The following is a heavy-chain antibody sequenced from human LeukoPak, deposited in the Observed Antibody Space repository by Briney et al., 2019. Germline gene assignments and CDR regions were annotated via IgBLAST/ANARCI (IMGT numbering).Heavy chain of an antibody. CDR1: GFTFSSYA. V-gene: IGHV3-23*01. J-gene: IGHJ4*02. D-gene: IGHD6-13*01. CDR3: AKDLSAGYSSTWNGIPPYFDD. CDR2: ISGSGGST. Sequence: GGSLRLSCAASGFTFSSYAMSWVRQAPGKGLEWVSVISGSGGSTYYADSVKGRFTISRYNSKNTLYLQMNSLTAEDTAVYYCAKDLSAGYSSTWNGIPPYFDDWGQGTLVTVSS.